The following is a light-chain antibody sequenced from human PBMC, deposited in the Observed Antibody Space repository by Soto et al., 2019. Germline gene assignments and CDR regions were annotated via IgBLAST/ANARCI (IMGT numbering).Light chain of an antibody. CDR3: SSFTTTTSLM. Sequence: QSALTQPTSVSVSPGQSITISCTGTSGDVGHYNFVSWYQQHPGKAPKLIIYEVSHRPSGVSNRFSASKSGNTASLIISGLQAEDEAYYYCSSFTTTTSLMFGGGTKVTVL. CDR1: SGDVGHYNF. CDR2: EVS. J-gene: IGLJ3*02. V-gene: IGLV2-14*01.